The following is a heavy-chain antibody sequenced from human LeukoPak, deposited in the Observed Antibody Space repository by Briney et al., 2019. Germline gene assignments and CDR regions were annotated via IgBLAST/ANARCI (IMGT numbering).Heavy chain of an antibody. Sequence: KPSETLSLTCTVSGGSISSSSYHWGWIRQPPGKGLEWIGSIDYSGSTYYNPSLKSRVTISVDTSKNQFSLKLNSVTAADTAVYYCARIVVVITGIDYWGQGTLVTVSS. CDR3: ARIVVVITGIDY. CDR1: GGSISSSSYH. V-gene: IGHV4-39*01. J-gene: IGHJ4*02. CDR2: IDYSGST. D-gene: IGHD3-22*01.